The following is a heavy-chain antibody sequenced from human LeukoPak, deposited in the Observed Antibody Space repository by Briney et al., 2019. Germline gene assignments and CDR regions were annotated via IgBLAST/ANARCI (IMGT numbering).Heavy chain of an antibody. CDR3: ATDLSPEMTTVTTSWFDP. D-gene: IGHD4-17*01. V-gene: IGHV1-24*01. CDR2: FDPEDGET. J-gene: IGHJ5*02. Sequence: ASVKVSCKVPGYTLTELSMHWVRQAPGKGLEWMGGFDPEDGETIYAQKFQGRVTMTEDTSTDTAYMELSSLRSEDTAVYYCATDLSPEMTTVTTSWFDPWGQGTLVTVSS. CDR1: GYTLTELS.